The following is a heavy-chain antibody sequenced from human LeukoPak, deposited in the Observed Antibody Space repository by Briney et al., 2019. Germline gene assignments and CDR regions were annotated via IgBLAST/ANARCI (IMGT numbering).Heavy chain of an antibody. CDR1: GGTFSSYA. CDR2: IIPIFGIA. CDR3: ASSYGSGSSTYYYYGLDV. D-gene: IGHD3-10*01. J-gene: IGHJ6*02. V-gene: IGHV1-69*04. Sequence: ASVKVSCKASGGTFSSYAIGWVRQAPGQGLEWMGRIIPIFGIANYAPKFQGRVTITADKSMSTAYMELSSLRSEDTAVYYCASSYGSGSSTYYYYGLDVWGQGTTVTVSS.